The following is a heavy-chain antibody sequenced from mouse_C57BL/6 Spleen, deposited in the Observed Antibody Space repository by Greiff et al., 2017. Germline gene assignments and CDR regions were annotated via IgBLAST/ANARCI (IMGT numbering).Heavy chain of an antibody. CDR1: GYTFTDYY. J-gene: IGHJ2*01. CDR3: ARSGVVLDY. Sequence: EVQLQQSGPELVKPGASVKISCKASGYTFTDYYMNWVKQSHGKSLEWIGDINPNNGGTSYNQKFKGKATLTVDKSSSTAYMELRSLTSEDSAVYYCARSGVVLDYWGQGTTLTVSS. V-gene: IGHV1-26*01. CDR2: INPNNGGT. D-gene: IGHD1-1*01.